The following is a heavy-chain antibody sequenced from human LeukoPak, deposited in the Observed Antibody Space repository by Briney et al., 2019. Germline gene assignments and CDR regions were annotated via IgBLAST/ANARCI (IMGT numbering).Heavy chain of an antibody. D-gene: IGHD2-21*02. V-gene: IGHV4-39*01. CDR3: AKHDRTAVDAFDI. CDR2: IYSTENI. Sequence: PSETLSLTCTVSAASISRSLFYWGWLRQPPGKGPEWIGSIYSTENIFYNPSLQSRVSISVDTSKNQFSLNLTSVTAADTAVYYCAKHDRTAVDAFDIWGQGTVVVVS. CDR1: AASISRSLFY. J-gene: IGHJ3*02.